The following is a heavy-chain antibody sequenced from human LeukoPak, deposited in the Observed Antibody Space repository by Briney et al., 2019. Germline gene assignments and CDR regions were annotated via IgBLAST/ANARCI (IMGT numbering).Heavy chain of an antibody. J-gene: IGHJ4*02. CDR1: GASISSVSYY. CDR2: IYSGGST. D-gene: IGHD6-25*01. V-gene: IGHV4-39*07. Sequence: PSETLSLTCTVSGASISSVSYYWGWIRQPPGKGLEWIGTIYSGGSTYYNPSLKSRITISTDASNNQFSLKLTSVAAADTAVYFCASSGWHVGKFDSWGQGSLVTVSS. CDR3: ASSGWHVGKFDS.